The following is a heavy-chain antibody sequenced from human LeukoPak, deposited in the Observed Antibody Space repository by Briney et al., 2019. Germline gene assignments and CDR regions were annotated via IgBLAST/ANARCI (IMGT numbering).Heavy chain of an antibody. Sequence: SETLSLTCAVYGGSFSGYYWSWIRQPPGKGLEWIGEINHSGSTNYNPSLKSRVTISVDTSKNQFSLKLSSVTAADTAVYYCARGGPYYDSSGYSFDYWGQGTLVTVSS. CDR1: GGSFSGYY. CDR3: ARGGPYYDSSGYSFDY. CDR2: INHSGST. D-gene: IGHD3-22*01. V-gene: IGHV4-34*01. J-gene: IGHJ4*02.